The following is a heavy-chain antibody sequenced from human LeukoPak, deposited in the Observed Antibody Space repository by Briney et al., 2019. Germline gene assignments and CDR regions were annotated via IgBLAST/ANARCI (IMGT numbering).Heavy chain of an antibody. J-gene: IGHJ4*02. CDR3: AKDRAYYDFWSGYPSYFDY. Sequence: PGGSLRLSCAASGFTFSSYAMSWVRQAPGKGPEWVSAISGSGGSTYYADSVKGRFTISRDNSKNTLYLQMNSLRAEDTAVYYCAKDRAYYDFWSGYPSYFDYWGQGTLVTVSS. D-gene: IGHD3-3*01. CDR2: ISGSGGST. CDR1: GFTFSSYA. V-gene: IGHV3-23*01.